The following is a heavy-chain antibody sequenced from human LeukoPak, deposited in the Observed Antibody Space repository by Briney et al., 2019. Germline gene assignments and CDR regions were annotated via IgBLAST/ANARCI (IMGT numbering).Heavy chain of an antibody. CDR2: IDPSDSYT. D-gene: IGHD4-11*01. V-gene: IGHV5-10-1*01. CDR1: GYSFTSYW. CDR3: ASMMTTVTTYSYYYYGMDV. J-gene: IGHJ6*02. Sequence: GESLKISCKGSGYSFTSYWISWVRQMPGKGLEWMGRIDPSDSYTNYSPSFQGHVTISADKSISTAYLQWSSLKASDTAMYYCASMMTTVTTYSYYYYGMDVWGQGTTVTVSS.